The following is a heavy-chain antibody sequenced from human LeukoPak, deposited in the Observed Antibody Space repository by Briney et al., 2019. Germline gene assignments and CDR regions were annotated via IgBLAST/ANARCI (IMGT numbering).Heavy chain of an antibody. V-gene: IGHV1-2*02. CDR2: INPNSGGT. CDR1: GYTFTGYY. D-gene: IGHD3-10*01. Sequence: ASVKVSCKASGYTFTGYYMHWVQQAPGQGLEWMGWINPNSGGTNYAQKFQGRVTMTRDTSISAAYMELSRLRSDDTAVYYCARGPITMVRGGWSYYYYYMDVWGKGTTVTVSS. J-gene: IGHJ6*03. CDR3: ARGPITMVRGGWSYYYYYMDV.